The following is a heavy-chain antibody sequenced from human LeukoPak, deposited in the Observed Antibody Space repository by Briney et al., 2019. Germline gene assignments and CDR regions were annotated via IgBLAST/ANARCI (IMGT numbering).Heavy chain of an antibody. CDR1: GFTVSSHY. D-gene: IGHD3-3*01. V-gene: IGHV3-53*01. Sequence: GGSLRLSSAASGFTVSSHYMSWVRQAPGKVLEWVSLLCGGITYYADSVKGRFTISRDNSKNTLYLQMNSLRAEDTAVYYCARGTDFWSGYVQIWGQGTMVTVSS. J-gene: IGHJ3*02. CDR2: LCGGIT. CDR3: ARGTDFWSGYVQI.